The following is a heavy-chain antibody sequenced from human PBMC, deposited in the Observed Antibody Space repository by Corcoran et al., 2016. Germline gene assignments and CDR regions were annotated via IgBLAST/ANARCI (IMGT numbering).Heavy chain of an antibody. J-gene: IGHJ6*02. CDR1: GYTFTSYA. Sequence: QVQLVQSGAEVKKPGASVKVSCKASGYTFTSYAMHWVRQAPGQRLEWMGWINAGNGNTKYSQKFQGRVTITRDTSASTAYMELSSLRSEDTAVYYCARGVYGSGSYYAYYYYGMDVWGQGTTVTVS. V-gene: IGHV1-3*01. CDR3: ARGVYGSGSYYAYYYYGMDV. CDR2: INAGNGNT. D-gene: IGHD3-10*01.